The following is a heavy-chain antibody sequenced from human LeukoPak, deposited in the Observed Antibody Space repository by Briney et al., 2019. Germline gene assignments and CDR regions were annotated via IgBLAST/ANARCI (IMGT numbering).Heavy chain of an antibody. V-gene: IGHV1-2*02. J-gene: IGHJ4*02. CDR3: ARDQRGEWELPLN. Sequence: ASVKVSCKASGYTFTGYYMHWVRQAPGQGLEWMGWINPNSGGTNYAQKFQGRVTMTRDTSISTAYMELSSLRSEDTAVYYCARDQRGEWELPLNWGQGTLVTVSS. CDR1: GYTFTGYY. CDR2: INPNSGGT. D-gene: IGHD1-26*01.